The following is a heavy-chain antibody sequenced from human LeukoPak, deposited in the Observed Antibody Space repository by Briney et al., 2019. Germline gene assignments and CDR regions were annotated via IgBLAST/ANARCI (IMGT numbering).Heavy chain of an antibody. V-gene: IGHV3-21*01. Sequence: GGSLRLSCAASGFTFSSYSMNWVRQAPGKGLEWVSSISSSSSYIYYADSVKGRFTISRDNAKNSLYLQMNSLRAEDTAVYYCARDRYSNYGALDAFDIWGQGTMVTVSS. J-gene: IGHJ3*02. CDR1: GFTFSSYS. CDR2: ISSSSSYI. CDR3: ARDRYSNYGALDAFDI. D-gene: IGHD4-11*01.